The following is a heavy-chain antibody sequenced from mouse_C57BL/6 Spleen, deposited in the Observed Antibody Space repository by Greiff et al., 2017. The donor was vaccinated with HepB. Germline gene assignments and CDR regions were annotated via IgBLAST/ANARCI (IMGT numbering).Heavy chain of an antibody. CDR2: ISSGSSTI. Sequence: EVNLVESGGGLVKPGGSLKLSCAASGFTFSDYGMHWVRQAPEKGLEWVAYISSGSSTIYYAATVKGRFTISRDNAKNTLFLQMTSLRSEDTAMYYCARSDLLLRYWYFDVWGTGTTVTVSS. CDR3: ARSDLLLRYWYFDV. V-gene: IGHV5-17*01. D-gene: IGHD1-1*01. J-gene: IGHJ1*03. CDR1: GFTFSDYG.